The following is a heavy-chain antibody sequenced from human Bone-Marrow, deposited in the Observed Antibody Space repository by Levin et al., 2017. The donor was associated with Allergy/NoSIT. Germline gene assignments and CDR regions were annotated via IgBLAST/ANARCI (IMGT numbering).Heavy chain of an antibody. CDR1: GYMFTNNT. CDR3: ARDASSSIWTNWFDP. D-gene: IGHD6-13*01. J-gene: IGHJ5*02. CDR2: INTNTGNP. Sequence: GASVKVSCKASGYMFTNNTMNWVRQAPGQGLEWMGWINTNTGNPTYAQGFTGRFVFSLDTSVSTAYLQISSLKAEDTAVYYCARDASSSIWTNWFDPWGQGTLVTVSS. V-gene: IGHV7-4-1*02.